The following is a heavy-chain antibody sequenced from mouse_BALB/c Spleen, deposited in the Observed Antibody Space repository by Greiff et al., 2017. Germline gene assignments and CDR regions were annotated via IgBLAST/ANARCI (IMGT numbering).Heavy chain of an antibody. J-gene: IGHJ4*01. CDR1: GFDFSRYW. CDR2: INPDSSTI. D-gene: IGHD2-3*01. Sequence: EVQLQESGGGLVQPGGSLKLSCAASGFDFSRYWMSWVRQAPGKGLEWIGEINPDSSTINYTPSLKDKFIISRDNAKNTLYLQMSKVRSEDTALYYCARPGVYDGYDYYAMDYWGQGTSVTVSS. CDR3: ARPGVYDGYDYYAMDY. V-gene: IGHV4-1*02.